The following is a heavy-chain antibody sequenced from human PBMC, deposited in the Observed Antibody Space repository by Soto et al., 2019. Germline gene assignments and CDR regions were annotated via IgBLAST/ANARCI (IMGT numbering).Heavy chain of an antibody. V-gene: IGHV1-18*01. D-gene: IGHD5-18*01. CDR3: ARGGDSYGDDY. Sequence: QAQLVQSGGEVKKPGASMKVSCKASGYTFTSFGITWVRQAPGHGLEWMGWISAYNGDTKYAQKVQGRVTMTTDTATNTAHMELRRLRPDDTAVYYCARGGDSYGDDYWGQGTLVTVSS. CDR1: GYTFTSFG. J-gene: IGHJ4*02. CDR2: ISAYNGDT.